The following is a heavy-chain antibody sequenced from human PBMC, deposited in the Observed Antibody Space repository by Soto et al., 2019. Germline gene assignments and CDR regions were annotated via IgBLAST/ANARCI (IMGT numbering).Heavy chain of an antibody. CDR1: GFTFSTYA. CDR3: ARISSGSASDV. J-gene: IGHJ6*02. D-gene: IGHD6-19*01. Sequence: GGSLRLSCAVSGFTFSTYAMTWVRQAPGKGLEWVSSITNSGGAIYYGDSVKGRFAVSRDNSKRTLFLQMNGLRAEDTAIYYCARISSGSASDVWGQGTTVTVSS. V-gene: IGHV3-23*01. CDR2: ITNSGGAI.